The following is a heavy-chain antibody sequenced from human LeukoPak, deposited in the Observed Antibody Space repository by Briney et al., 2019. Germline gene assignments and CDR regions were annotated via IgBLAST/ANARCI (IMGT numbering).Heavy chain of an antibody. J-gene: IGHJ4*02. D-gene: IGHD4-4*01. Sequence: GGSLRLSCAASGFTFSSYNMNWVRQAPGKGLEWVPSISGYSDYIYYADSVKGRFTISRANAENSLYLQMNSLRAEDTAVYYCARPRTTVTLFDYWGQGTLVTVSS. V-gene: IGHV3-21*01. CDR2: ISGYSDYI. CDR3: ARPRTTVTLFDY. CDR1: GFTFSSYN.